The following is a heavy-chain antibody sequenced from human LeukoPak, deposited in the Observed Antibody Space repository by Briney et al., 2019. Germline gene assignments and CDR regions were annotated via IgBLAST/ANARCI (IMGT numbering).Heavy chain of an antibody. CDR1: GFTVSSNY. CDR3: ARAAPTLGIPDYYYYGMDV. Sequence: GGSLRLSCAASGFTVSSNYMSWVRQAPGKGLEWVSVIYSGGSTYYADSVKGRFTISRDNSKNTLYLQMNSLRAEDTAVYYCARAAPTLGIPDYYYYGMDVWGQGTTVTVSS. J-gene: IGHJ6*02. D-gene: IGHD7-27*01. CDR2: IYSGGST. V-gene: IGHV3-66*01.